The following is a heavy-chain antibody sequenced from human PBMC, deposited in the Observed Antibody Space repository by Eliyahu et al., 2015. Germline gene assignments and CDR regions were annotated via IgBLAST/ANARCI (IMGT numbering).Heavy chain of an antibody. V-gene: IGHV4-4*07. J-gene: IGHJ4*02. CDR1: GGSISSYY. CDR3: AKRGGSGFGDSFDY. CDR2: IYTRGGA. Sequence: QVQLQESGPGLVKPSETLSLTCTVSGGSISSYYWSWIRQPAGKGLEWIGRIYTRGGAHSNPSLKSRVTMSVDTSKNQFSLKLSSVTAADTAVYYCAKRGGSGFGDSFDYWGQGTLVTVSS. D-gene: IGHD3-10*01.